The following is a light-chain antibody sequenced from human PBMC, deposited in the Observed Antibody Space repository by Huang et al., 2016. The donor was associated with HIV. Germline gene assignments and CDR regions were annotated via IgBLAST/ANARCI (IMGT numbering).Light chain of an antibody. Sequence: DIQMTQSPSSLSASVGDRVTITCRSSQGIGRWLAWYQQKPENAPKCRIYGASSLQTGVQSRFSGSGSGTNFTLTISSLQPEDFATYFCQHYNSHPVTFGQGTKVEIK. J-gene: IGKJ1*01. CDR3: QHYNSHPVT. CDR1: QGIGRW. CDR2: GAS. V-gene: IGKV1D-16*01.